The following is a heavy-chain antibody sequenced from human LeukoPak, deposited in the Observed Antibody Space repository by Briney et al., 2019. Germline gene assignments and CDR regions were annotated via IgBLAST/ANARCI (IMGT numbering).Heavy chain of an antibody. Sequence: GGSLLLSCAASGFTFSSYAMSWVRQAPGKGLKWVSSISASRLYINYADSVKGRFTISRDNAKNSLYLQMNSLRAEDTAVYYCARSKGVGATTGFTYWGQGTLVTVSS. D-gene: IGHD1-26*01. CDR1: GFTFSSYA. CDR2: ISASRLYI. J-gene: IGHJ4*02. V-gene: IGHV3-21*01. CDR3: ARSKGVGATTGFTY.